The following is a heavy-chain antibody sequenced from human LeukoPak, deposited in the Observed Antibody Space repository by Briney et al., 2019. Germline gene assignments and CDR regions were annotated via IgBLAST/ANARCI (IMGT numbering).Heavy chain of an antibody. Sequence: GGSLRLSCAASGFTFSSYAMSWVRQAPGKGLEWVSAISGSGGSTYYADSVKGRFTISRDNAKNSLYLQMNSLRAEDTAVYYCARVGEGFGELWYYYYYMDVWGKGTTVTVSS. CDR1: GFTFSSYA. J-gene: IGHJ6*03. CDR3: ARVGEGFGELWYYYYYMDV. V-gene: IGHV3-23*01. CDR2: ISGSGGST. D-gene: IGHD3-10*01.